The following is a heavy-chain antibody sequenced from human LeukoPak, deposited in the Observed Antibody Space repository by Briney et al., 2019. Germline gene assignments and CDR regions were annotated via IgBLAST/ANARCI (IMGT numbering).Heavy chain of an antibody. V-gene: IGHV4-59*08. J-gene: IGHJ4*02. CDR2: IYYSGGT. D-gene: IGHD6-13*01. CDR1: GDSISSYY. CDR3: ARLNIIGSSPVHHFDY. Sequence: SETLSLTCTVSGDSISSYYWSWIPQPPGEGLEWVVYIYYSGGTDYNPSLKSRVTISVDTSKNQFSLKLRAVTAADTAVYYCARLNIIGSSPVHHFDYWGQGTLVTVSS.